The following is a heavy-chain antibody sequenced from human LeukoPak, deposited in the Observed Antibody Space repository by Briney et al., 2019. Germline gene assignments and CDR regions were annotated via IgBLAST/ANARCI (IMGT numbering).Heavy chain of an antibody. J-gene: IGHJ4*02. CDR3: ARAQLDLDY. CDR1: GFTFSSYR. Sequence: GGSLRLSCAASGFTFSSYRMNWVRQAPGKGLEWVSYISSSSSTIYYADSVKGRFTISRDNSKNTLYLQMNSLRAEDTAVYYCARAQLDLDYWGQGTLVTVSS. V-gene: IGHV3-48*01. CDR2: ISSSSSTI. D-gene: IGHD5-18*01.